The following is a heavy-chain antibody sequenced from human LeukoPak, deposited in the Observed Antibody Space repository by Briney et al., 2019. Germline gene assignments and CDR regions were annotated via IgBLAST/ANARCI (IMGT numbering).Heavy chain of an antibody. J-gene: IGHJ4*02. V-gene: IGHV1-18*01. Sequence: ASVKVSCKASGYTFSDYGVSWVRQAPGQGLEWMGWISTYNGDTNYAQKFQGRVTMTTDTSTSTAYMELRSLRSDDTAVYHCARDGYYRHFDYWGQGTLVTVSS. CDR2: ISTYNGDT. CDR1: GYTFSDYG. CDR3: ARDGYYRHFDY. D-gene: IGHD1-26*01.